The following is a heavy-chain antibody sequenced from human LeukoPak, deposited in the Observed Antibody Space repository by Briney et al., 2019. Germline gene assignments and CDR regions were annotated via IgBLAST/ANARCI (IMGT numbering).Heavy chain of an antibody. Sequence: SETLSLTCAVYGGSFSGYYWSWIRQSPGKGLEWIGYIYYSGSTNYNPSLKSRVTISVDTSKNQFSLKLSSVTAADTAVYYCASASDDSSGYSAFDYWGQGTLVTVSS. CDR1: GGSFSGYY. CDR3: ASASDDSSGYSAFDY. V-gene: IGHV4-59*08. D-gene: IGHD3-22*01. J-gene: IGHJ4*02. CDR2: IYYSGST.